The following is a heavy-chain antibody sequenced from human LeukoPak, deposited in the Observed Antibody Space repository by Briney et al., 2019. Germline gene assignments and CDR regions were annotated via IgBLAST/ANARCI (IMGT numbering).Heavy chain of an antibody. CDR3: ASGGPVSVAGPPHVDY. D-gene: IGHD6-19*01. J-gene: IGHJ4*02. Sequence: ASVKVSCKSSGYTFTAYAMHWVRQAPGQGLEWMGWITPSDGANYAQKFQGRVTMTRDTSISTAYMELSRLRSDDTAMYYCASGGPVSVAGPPHVDYWGQGTLVTVSS. V-gene: IGHV1-2*02. CDR2: ITPSDGA. CDR1: GYTFTAYA.